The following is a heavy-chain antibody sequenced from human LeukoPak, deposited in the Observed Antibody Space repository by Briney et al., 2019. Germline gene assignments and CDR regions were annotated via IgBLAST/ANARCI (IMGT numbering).Heavy chain of an antibody. CDR2: INSDGSST. CDR3: ARASSYSSGYDY. D-gene: IGHD6-19*01. Sequence: GGSLRLSRAASGFTFSNYWMHWVRQAPGEGLVWVSRINSDGSSTRDADSVKGRFTISRDNAKNTLYLQMNSLRAEDTAVYYCARASSYSSGYDYWGQGTLVTVSS. CDR1: GFTFSNYW. J-gene: IGHJ4*02. V-gene: IGHV3-74*01.